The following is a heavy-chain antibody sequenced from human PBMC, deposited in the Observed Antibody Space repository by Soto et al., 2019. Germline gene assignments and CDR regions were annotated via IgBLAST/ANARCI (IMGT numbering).Heavy chain of an antibody. CDR1: GFTLSNYG. Sequence: GGSLRLSCVASGFTLSNYGMHWVRQAPGKGMEWIALIWYEGTTKYSTDTMKGRFSISRDQSKSTLYLQVNSLRAEDTATYYCARDVGSSGSSRWFDTWGQGTMVTVSS. J-gene: IGHJ5*01. CDR3: ARDVGSSGSSRWFDT. V-gene: IGHV3-33*01. CDR2: IWYEGTTK. D-gene: IGHD3-10*01.